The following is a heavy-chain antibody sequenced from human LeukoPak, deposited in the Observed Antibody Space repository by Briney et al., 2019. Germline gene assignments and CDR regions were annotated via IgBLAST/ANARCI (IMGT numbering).Heavy chain of an antibody. CDR1: GFTFSSYA. CDR2: ISPSVGST. V-gene: IGHV3-23*01. J-gene: IGHJ4*02. Sequence: PGGSLRLSCAASGFTFSSYAMSWVRQAPGKGLEWVSGISPSVGSTYYADSVKGRFTISRDNSKNTLFLQMNSLRAEDTAVYYCARDLHHCFDYWGQGTLVTVSS. CDR3: ARDLHHCFDY.